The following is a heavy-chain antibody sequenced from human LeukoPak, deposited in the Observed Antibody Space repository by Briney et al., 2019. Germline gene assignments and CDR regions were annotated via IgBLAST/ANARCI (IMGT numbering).Heavy chain of an antibody. CDR1: GYTFTSYG. D-gene: IGHD6-19*01. Sequence: ASVKVSCKASGYTFTSYGISWVRQAPGQGLDWMGWISAYNGNTNYAQKLQGRVTMTTDTSTSTAYMELRSLRSDDTAVYYCARLRIAVAGNGWFDPWGQGTLVTVSS. CDR2: ISAYNGNT. CDR3: ARLRIAVAGNGWFDP. J-gene: IGHJ5*02. V-gene: IGHV1-18*01.